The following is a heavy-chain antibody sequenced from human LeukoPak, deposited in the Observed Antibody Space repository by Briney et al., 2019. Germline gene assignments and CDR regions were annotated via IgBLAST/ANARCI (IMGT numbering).Heavy chain of an antibody. CDR1: GYTFTSYD. CDR2: MNPNSGNT. J-gene: IGHJ6*02. CDR3: ARDKSRTSRAMVCYYYGMDV. D-gene: IGHD2-2*01. V-gene: IGHV1-8*01. Sequence: ASVKVSCKASGYTFTSYDINWVRQATGQGLEWMGWMNPNSGNTGYAQKFQGRVTMARNTSISTAYMELSSLRSEDTAVYYCARDKSRTSRAMVCYYYGMDVWGQGTTVTVSS.